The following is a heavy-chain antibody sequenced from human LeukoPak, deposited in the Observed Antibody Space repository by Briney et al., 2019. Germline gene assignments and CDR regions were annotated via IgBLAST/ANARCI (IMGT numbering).Heavy chain of an antibody. CDR2: IYSGGST. J-gene: IGHJ4*02. D-gene: IGHD3-22*01. CDR3: ARAPAIDYYDSSGYLGFDY. V-gene: IGHV3-66*01. CDR1: GFTVSSNY. Sequence: PGGSLRLSCAASGFTVSSNYMSWVRQAPGKGLEWVLVIYSGGSTYYADSVKGRFTISRDNSKNTLYLQMNSLRAEDTAVYYCARAPAIDYYDSSGYLGFDYWGQGTLVTVSS.